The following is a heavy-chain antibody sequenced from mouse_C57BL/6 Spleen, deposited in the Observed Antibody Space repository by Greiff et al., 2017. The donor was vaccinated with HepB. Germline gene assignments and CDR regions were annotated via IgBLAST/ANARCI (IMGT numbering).Heavy chain of an antibody. Sequence: EVQLQQSGPELVKPGASVKISCKASGYTFTDYYMNWVKQSHGKSLEWIGDINPNNGGTSYNQKFKGKATLTVDKSSSTAYMELRSLTSEDSAVYYCARWEITTVVARYFDYWGQGTTLTVSS. CDR3: ARWEITTVVARYFDY. CDR2: INPNNGGT. CDR1: GYTFTDYY. V-gene: IGHV1-26*01. J-gene: IGHJ2*01. D-gene: IGHD1-1*01.